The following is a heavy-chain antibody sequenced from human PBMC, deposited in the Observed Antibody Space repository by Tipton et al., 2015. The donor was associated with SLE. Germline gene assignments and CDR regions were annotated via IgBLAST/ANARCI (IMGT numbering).Heavy chain of an antibody. CDR2: ISSSGSTI. J-gene: IGHJ4*02. V-gene: IGHV3-48*03. D-gene: IGHD3-10*01. CDR3: ARDVYYGSGSFDY. Sequence: SLRLSCAASGFTFSIYEMNWVRQAPGKGLEWVSYISSSGSTIYYADSVKGRFTISRDNAKNSRFLQMNSLRAEDTAVYYCARDVYYGSGSFDYWGQGTLVTVSS. CDR1: GFTFSIYE.